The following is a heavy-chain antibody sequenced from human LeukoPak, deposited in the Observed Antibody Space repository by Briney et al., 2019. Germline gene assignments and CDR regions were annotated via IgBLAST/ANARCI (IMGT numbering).Heavy chain of an antibody. Sequence: GGSLRLSCAASGFTFDDYAMHWVRQAPGKGLEWVSGISWNSGSIGYADSVKGRFTISRDNAKNSLYLQMNSLRAEDTALYYCAKGDRPDAFDIWGQGTMVTVSS. J-gene: IGHJ3*02. CDR1: GFTFDDYA. CDR3: AKGDRPDAFDI. D-gene: IGHD2-15*01. CDR2: ISWNSGSI. V-gene: IGHV3-9*01.